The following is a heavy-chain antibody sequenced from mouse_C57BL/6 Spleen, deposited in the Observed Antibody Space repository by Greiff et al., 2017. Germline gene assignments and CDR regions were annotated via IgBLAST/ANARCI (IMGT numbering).Heavy chain of an antibody. Sequence: QVQLKESGAELARPGASVKMSCKASGYTFTSYTMLWVKQRPGQGLEWIGYINPSSGYTKYNQKFKDKATLTADKSSSTAYMQLSSLTSEDSAVYYCARSSNLFDYWGQGTTLTVSS. CDR1: GYTFTSYT. V-gene: IGHV1-4*01. D-gene: IGHD2-5*01. CDR3: ARSSNLFDY. CDR2: INPSSGYT. J-gene: IGHJ2*01.